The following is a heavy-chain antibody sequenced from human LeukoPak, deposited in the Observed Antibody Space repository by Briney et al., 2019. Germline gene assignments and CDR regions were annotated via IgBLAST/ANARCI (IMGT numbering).Heavy chain of an antibody. Sequence: SETLSLTCTVSGGSISSYYWSWIRQPAGTGLEWIGRIYSSGSTNYNPSLKSRVTMSVDTSKNQFSLKLSSVTAADTALYYCARGGSAGWNGYFDYWGQGTLVTVSS. CDR1: GGSISSYY. V-gene: IGHV4-4*07. CDR2: IYSSGST. J-gene: IGHJ4*02. CDR3: ARGGSAGWNGYFDY. D-gene: IGHD1-1*01.